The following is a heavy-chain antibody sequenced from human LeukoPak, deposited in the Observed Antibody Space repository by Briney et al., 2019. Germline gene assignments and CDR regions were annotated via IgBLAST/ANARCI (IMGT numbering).Heavy chain of an antibody. J-gene: IGHJ6*02. V-gene: IGHV3-30*04. Sequence: PGGSLRLSCAASGFTFSSYAMHWVRQAPGKGLEWVAVISYDGSNKYYADSVKGRFTISRDNSKDTLYLQMNSLRAEDTAVYYCARDITYYDFWSGYYTGEYYYYGMDVWGQGTTVTVSS. CDR2: ISYDGSNK. CDR1: GFTFSSYA. CDR3: ARDITYYDFWSGYYTGEYYYYGMDV. D-gene: IGHD3-3*01.